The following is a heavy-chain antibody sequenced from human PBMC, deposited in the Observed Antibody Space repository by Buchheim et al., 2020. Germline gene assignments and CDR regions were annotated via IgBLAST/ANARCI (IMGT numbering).Heavy chain of an antibody. CDR1: GGSSSTFY. V-gene: IGHV4-34*01. CDR3: ATGVANYYFDY. CDR2: INHSGST. Sequence: QVQLQQWGAGLLKPSETLSLTCAVYGGSSSTFYWTWIRQAPGKGLEWIGEINHSGSTNYNPSLKSRVTISEDKSKKQFSLKLSSVTAADTAVYYCATGVANYYFDYWDQG. J-gene: IGHJ4*02. D-gene: IGHD7-27*01.